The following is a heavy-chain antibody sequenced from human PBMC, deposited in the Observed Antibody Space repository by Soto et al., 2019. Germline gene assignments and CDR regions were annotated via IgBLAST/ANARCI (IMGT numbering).Heavy chain of an antibody. CDR1: GDSITDGDYY. Sequence: QVSLQESGPGLVKPSQTLSLSCTVSGDSITDGDYYWSWLRQPPGKDLEWIAYIYYNGIIHYNPCLKSRVTISLDPAKNQFSLTMTSVTDADTAVYSCARGIQEGFDPWGQGTLVTVSS. D-gene: IGHD5-18*01. V-gene: IGHV4-30-4*01. CDR2: IYYNGII. J-gene: IGHJ5*02. CDR3: ARGIQEGFDP.